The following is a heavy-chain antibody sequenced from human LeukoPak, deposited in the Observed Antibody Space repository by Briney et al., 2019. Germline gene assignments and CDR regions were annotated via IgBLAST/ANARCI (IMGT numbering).Heavy chain of an antibody. Sequence: SQTLSLTCTVSGGSISSGSYYWSWIRQPAGKGLEWIGRIYTSGSSNYNPSLKSRVTISVDTSKNQFSLKLSSVTAADTAVYYCARHVTFYYGSGSYSFDSWGQGTLVTVSS. V-gene: IGHV4-61*02. CDR1: GGSISSGSYY. J-gene: IGHJ4*02. CDR3: ARHVTFYYGSGSYSFDS. CDR2: IYTSGSS. D-gene: IGHD3-10*01.